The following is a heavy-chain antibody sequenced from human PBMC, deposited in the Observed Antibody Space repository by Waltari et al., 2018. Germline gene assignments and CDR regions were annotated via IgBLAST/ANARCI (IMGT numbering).Heavy chain of an antibody. J-gene: IGHJ5*02. Sequence: QVQLQESGPGLVKPSQTLSLTCTVSGGSISSGSYYWSWIRQPAGKGLEWIGRIYTSGSTNYNPSLKSRVTISVDTSKNQFSLKLSSVTAADTAVYYCARNYGSGSYLANWFDPWGQGTLVTVFS. V-gene: IGHV4-61*02. CDR1: GGSISSGSYY. D-gene: IGHD3-10*01. CDR3: ARNYGSGSYLANWFDP. CDR2: IYTSGST.